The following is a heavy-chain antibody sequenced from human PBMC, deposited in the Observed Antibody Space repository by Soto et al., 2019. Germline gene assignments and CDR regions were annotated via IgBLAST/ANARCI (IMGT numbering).Heavy chain of an antibody. J-gene: IGHJ4*02. Sequence: ASVQVCSAAFRYTFTSYRISWVRQSPGQGLEWMGWISAYNGNTNYAQKLQGRVTMTTDTSTSTAYMELRSLRSDDTAVYYCARVSRIFGVVTDFDYWGPGTLVTVSS. CDR1: RYTFTSYR. V-gene: IGHV1-18*01. CDR2: ISAYNGNT. CDR3: ARVSRIFGVVTDFDY. D-gene: IGHD3-3*01.